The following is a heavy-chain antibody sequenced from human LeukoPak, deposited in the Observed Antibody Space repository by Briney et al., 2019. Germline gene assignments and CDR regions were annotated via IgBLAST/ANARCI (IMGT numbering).Heavy chain of an antibody. J-gene: IGHJ4*02. CDR2: IYPGESDT. CDR1: GSTFTSYW. V-gene: IGHV5-51*01. Sequence: GESLQISCQGSGSTFTSYWIGWVRQMPGKGLEWMGVIYPGESDTRYSPSFQGQVTISADKSISTPYLQWSSLKATHTAMYYCARPYGSGSYWGQGTLVTVST. D-gene: IGHD3-10*01. CDR3: ARPYGSGSY.